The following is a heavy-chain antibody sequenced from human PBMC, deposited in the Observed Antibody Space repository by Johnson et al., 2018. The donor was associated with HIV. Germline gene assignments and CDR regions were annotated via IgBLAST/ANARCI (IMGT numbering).Heavy chain of an antibody. J-gene: IGHJ3*02. CDR1: GFTVSSNY. D-gene: IGHD6-6*01. V-gene: IGHV3-53*01. CDR3: ARTLSRHDDAFDI. Sequence: VQLVESGGGLIQPGGSLRLSCAASGFTVSSNYMSWVRQAPGKGLEWVSVIYSGGSTYYADSVKGRFTISRDNSKNTLYLQMNSLRAEDTAVYYCARTLSRHDDAFDIWGQGTMVTVSS. CDR2: IYSGGST.